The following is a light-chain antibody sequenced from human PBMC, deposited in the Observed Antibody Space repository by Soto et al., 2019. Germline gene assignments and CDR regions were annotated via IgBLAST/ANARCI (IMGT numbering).Light chain of an antibody. CDR2: AAS. Sequence: DIQLTQSPSFLSASVGDRVTITCRASQAIDTYLAWYQQKPGKAPKLLIYAASLLQSGVPSRFSGSGSGTEFPLTSNSLQPEDFASYYCQQLNSFPFIFGQGTRLEIK. CDR1: QAIDTY. CDR3: QQLNSFPFI. J-gene: IGKJ5*01. V-gene: IGKV1-9*01.